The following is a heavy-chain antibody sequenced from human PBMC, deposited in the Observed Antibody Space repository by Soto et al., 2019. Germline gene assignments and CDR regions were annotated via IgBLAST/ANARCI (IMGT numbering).Heavy chain of an antibody. V-gene: IGHV3-23*01. CDR3: AKEGTSGLYYFDY. Sequence: GGSLRLSCAASGFTFSNYAISWVRQAPGKGLEWVSIISGSGDTSYYADSVKGRFTISRDNSRNTLYLQLNSLIAEDSAKFYCAKEGTSGLYYFDYWGPGTLVTV. CDR2: ISGSGDTS. D-gene: IGHD6-19*01. CDR1: GFTFSNYA. J-gene: IGHJ4*02.